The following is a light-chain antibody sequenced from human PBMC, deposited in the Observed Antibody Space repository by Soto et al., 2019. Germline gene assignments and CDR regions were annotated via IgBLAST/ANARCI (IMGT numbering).Light chain of an antibody. CDR1: QSISSY. CDR3: QQSYSTPPIT. J-gene: IGKJ5*01. V-gene: IGKV1-39*01. Sequence: DVQMTQRPSSLSGSIVEGVTIAVVASQSISSYLNWYQQKPGKAPKLLIYAASSLQSGLPSRFSGSGSGTDFTLTISSLQPEDFATYYCQQSYSTPPITFGQGTRLEI. CDR2: AAS.